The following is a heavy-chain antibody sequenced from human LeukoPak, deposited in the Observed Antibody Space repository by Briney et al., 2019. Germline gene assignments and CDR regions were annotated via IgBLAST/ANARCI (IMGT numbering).Heavy chain of an antibody. Sequence: SETLSLTCTVSGGSVSSGNYYWSWIRQPPGKGLEWIGYVYYSGSTNYNPSLTSRVAISVDTSKNQFPLKVSSVTAADTAVYYCASGGPYSGYIYWGQGTLVTVSS. D-gene: IGHD5-12*01. J-gene: IGHJ4*02. CDR2: VYYSGST. CDR1: GGSVSSGNYY. V-gene: IGHV4-61*01. CDR3: ASGGPYSGYIY.